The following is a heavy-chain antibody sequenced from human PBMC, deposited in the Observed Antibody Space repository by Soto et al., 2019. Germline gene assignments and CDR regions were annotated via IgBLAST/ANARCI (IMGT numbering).Heavy chain of an antibody. Sequence: SQSLSLTSAISRDGVSSNTASWNWIRQSPSRGLEWLGRTYFRSKWYNDYAVSVKSRIIINPDTSNNQFSLQLNSVTPEDTAVYFCAKGDNLGPQTGSAFDSWGQGIMVTVS. CDR3: AKGDNLGPQTGSAFDS. J-gene: IGHJ4*02. CDR2: TYFRSKWYN. V-gene: IGHV6-1*01. CDR1: RDGVSSNTAS. D-gene: IGHD1-1*01.